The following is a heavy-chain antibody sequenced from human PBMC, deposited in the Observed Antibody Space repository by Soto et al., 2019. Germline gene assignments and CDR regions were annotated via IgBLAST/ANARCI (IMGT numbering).Heavy chain of an antibody. CDR1: SGFINNYN. Sequence: SDRVPISCSVCSGFINNYNCTWIQQPPGKGLEWIGYIYSSGSTKYNSSLESRVTILVDTSKNQFSLRLTSVTAAVTAVYYCARGRRELPCWGRGTLVTVSS. D-gene: IGHD1-26*01. V-gene: IGHV4-59*07. CDR3: ARGRRELPC. J-gene: IGHJ4*02. CDR2: IYSSGST.